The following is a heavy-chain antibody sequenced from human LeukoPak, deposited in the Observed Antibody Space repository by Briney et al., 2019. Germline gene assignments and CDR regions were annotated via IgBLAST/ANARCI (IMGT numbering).Heavy chain of an antibody. CDR2: IKQDGSEK. CDR3: ARHSNGWSEGTY. CDR1: GFTFSNYW. J-gene: IGHJ4*02. Sequence: GGSPRLSCAASGFTFSNYWMTWVRQAPGKGLEWVANIKQDGSEKNYVGSVKGRFSISRDNAKNSLYLQMNSLRAEDTAVYYCARHSNGWSEGTYWGQGTLVTVSS. D-gene: IGHD6-19*01. V-gene: IGHV3-7*03.